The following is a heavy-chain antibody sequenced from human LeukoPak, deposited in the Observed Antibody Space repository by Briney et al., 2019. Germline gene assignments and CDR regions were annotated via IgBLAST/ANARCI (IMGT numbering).Heavy chain of an antibody. V-gene: IGHV3-21*01. CDR2: IIISSSYI. CDR1: GFTFSSYS. J-gene: IGHJ4*02. CDR3: ASFVYSYAEFDY. D-gene: IGHD5-18*01. Sequence: GGSLRLSCAASGFTFSSYSMNWVRQAPGKGLEWGSSIIISSSYIYYADSVKGRFTISRDNAKNSLYLQMNSLRAEDTAVYYCASFVYSYAEFDYWGQGTLVTVSS.